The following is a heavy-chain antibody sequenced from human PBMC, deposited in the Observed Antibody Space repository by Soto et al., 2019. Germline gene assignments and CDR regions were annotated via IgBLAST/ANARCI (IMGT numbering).Heavy chain of an antibody. CDR2: IIPIFGTA. Sequence: ASVKVSCKASGGTFSSYAISWVRQAPGQGLEWMGGIIPIFGTANYAQKFQGRVTITADEPTSTAYMELSSLRSEDTAVYYCARGSGGYDRFDYWGQGTLVTVSS. V-gene: IGHV1-69*13. D-gene: IGHD5-12*01. CDR1: GGTFSSYA. J-gene: IGHJ4*02. CDR3: ARGSGGYDRFDY.